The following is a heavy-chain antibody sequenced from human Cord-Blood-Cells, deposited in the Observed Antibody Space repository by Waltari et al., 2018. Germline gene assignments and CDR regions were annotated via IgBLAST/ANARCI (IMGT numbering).Heavy chain of an antibody. CDR2: TYLSGST. J-gene: IGHJ3*02. D-gene: IGHD2-8*02. V-gene: IGHV4-39*01. CDR3: ARHPMSKYWHRDAFDI. CDR1: GGSTTSSSYY. Sequence: QLQLQESGPGLVKPSEALSLPCTVSGGSTTSSSYYWGWLRQPPGKGLEWTGSTYLSGSTYYNPSLKSRVTISVDTSKNQFSLKLSSVTAADTAVYYCARHPMSKYWHRDAFDIWGQGTMVTVSS.